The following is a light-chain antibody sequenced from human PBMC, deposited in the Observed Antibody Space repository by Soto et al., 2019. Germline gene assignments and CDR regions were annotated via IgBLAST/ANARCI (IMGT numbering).Light chain of an antibody. CDR2: GAS. CDR1: QSVSNNY. CDR3: QQYGSSGT. J-gene: IGKJ1*01. V-gene: IGKV3-20*01. Sequence: IVFPLSPATLSLSPGERATLSCRASQSVSNNYLAWYQQKPGQAPRLLIYGASNRATGIPDRFSGSGSGTDFTLAISRLEPEDFAVYYCQQYGSSGTFGQGTKVDI.